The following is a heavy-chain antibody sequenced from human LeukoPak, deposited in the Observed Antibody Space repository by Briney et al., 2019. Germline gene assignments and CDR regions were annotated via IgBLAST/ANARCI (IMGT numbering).Heavy chain of an antibody. CDR1: GYRFTDCW. CDR3: ARRAAGTTPDHYHLRFDG. CDR2: IYPGDSDT. Sequence: GESLKISCKGSGYRFTDCWIGWVRQMPGKGLEWMGIIYPGDSDTRYSPSFQGQVTISADKSINTAHLQWSSLKASDTAMYYCARRAAGTTPDHYHLRFDGWGQGTTVKVSS. J-gene: IGHJ6*02. V-gene: IGHV5-51*01. D-gene: IGHD6-13*01.